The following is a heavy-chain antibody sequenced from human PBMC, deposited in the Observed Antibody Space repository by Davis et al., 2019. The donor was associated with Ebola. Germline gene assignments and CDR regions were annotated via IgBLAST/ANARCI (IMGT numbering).Heavy chain of an antibody. V-gene: IGHV1-18*01. CDR1: GYTFTSFG. D-gene: IGHD2-8*01. J-gene: IGHJ4*02. Sequence: ASVKVSCKPSGYTFTSFGISWVRQAPGQGLEWMGWISAYNGNTNYAQKLQGRVTMTTDTSTSTAYMELRSLRSDDTAVYYCARVGKDIVLMVYDYFDYWGQGTLVTVSS. CDR3: ARVGKDIVLMVYDYFDY. CDR2: ISAYNGNT.